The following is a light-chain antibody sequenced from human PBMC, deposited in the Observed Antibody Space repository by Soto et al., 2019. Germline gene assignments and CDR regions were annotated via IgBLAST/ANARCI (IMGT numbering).Light chain of an antibody. J-gene: IGKJ1*01. CDR1: QSVSASH. CDR2: GAS. CDR3: QQYDSPPRT. Sequence: EIVLTQSPGTLSLSPGERATLSCRASQSVSASHLAWYQQKPGQAPRLLIYGASSRATGIPARFSGSGSGTDFTLTISRLEPEDFAVYYCQQYDSPPRTFGQGTRWIS. V-gene: IGKV3-20*01.